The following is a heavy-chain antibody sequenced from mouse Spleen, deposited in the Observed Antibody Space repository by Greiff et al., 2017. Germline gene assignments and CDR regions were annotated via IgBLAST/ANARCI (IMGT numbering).Heavy chain of an antibody. CDR1: GFNFTDYY. J-gene: IGHJ1*03. CDR3: ARYYGSSHWYFDV. V-gene: IGHV7-3*01. CDR2: IRNKANGYTT. Sequence: EVMLVESGGGLVQPGGSLSLSCAASGFNFTDYYMSWVRQPPGKALEWLGFIRNKANGYTTEYSASVKGRFTISRDNSQSILYLQMNALRAEDSATYYCARYYGSSHWYFDVWGTGTTVTVSS. D-gene: IGHD1-1*01.